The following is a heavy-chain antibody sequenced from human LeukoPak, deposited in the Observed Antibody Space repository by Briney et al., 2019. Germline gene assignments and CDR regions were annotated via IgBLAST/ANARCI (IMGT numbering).Heavy chain of an antibody. Sequence: PGGSLRLSCAASGFTFSSYDMHWVRQATGKGLEWVSAIGTAGDTYYPGSVKGRFTISRENAKNSLYLQMNSLRAGDTAVYYCARARAGTGAFDIWGQGTMVTVSS. J-gene: IGHJ3*02. CDR1: GFTFSSYD. V-gene: IGHV3-13*01. CDR3: ARARAGTGAFDI. D-gene: IGHD1-1*01. CDR2: IGTAGDT.